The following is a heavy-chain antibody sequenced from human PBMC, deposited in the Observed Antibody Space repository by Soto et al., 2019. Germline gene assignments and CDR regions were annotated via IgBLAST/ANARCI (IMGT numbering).Heavy chain of an antibody. CDR1: GYTFTSYA. J-gene: IGHJ4*02. Sequence: ASVKVSCKASGYTFTSYAMHWVRQAPGQRLEWMGWINAGNGNTKYSQKFQGRVTITRDTSASTAYMELSSLRSEDTAVYYCARFSNNRIVGANAFDYWGQGTLVTVSS. CDR2: INAGNGNT. D-gene: IGHD1-26*01. CDR3: ARFSNNRIVGANAFDY. V-gene: IGHV1-3*01.